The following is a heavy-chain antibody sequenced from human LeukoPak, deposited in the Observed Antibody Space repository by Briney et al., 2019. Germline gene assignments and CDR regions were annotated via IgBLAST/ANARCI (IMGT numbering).Heavy chain of an antibody. CDR2: SIPVGAP. D-gene: IGHD1-26*01. V-gene: IGHV4-4*07. CDR1: VAPSVVTT. CDR3: ARVGRIVGATKGVLWYFDL. J-gene: IGHJ2*01. Sequence: PSETLPSPALSLVAPSVVTTGAGSGSPPGRDWSGLGVSIPVGAPTTTPPLKSRVTMSVDTSKNQFSLKLSSVTAADTAVYYCARVGRIVGATKGVLWYFDLWGRGTLVTVSS.